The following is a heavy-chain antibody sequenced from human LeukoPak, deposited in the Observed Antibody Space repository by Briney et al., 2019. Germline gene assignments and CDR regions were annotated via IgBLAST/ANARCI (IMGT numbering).Heavy chain of an antibody. D-gene: IGHD3-9*01. CDR3: ARSYYDILAGDYFHYYGMDV. CDR1: GGSFSGYY. J-gene: IGHJ6*02. V-gene: IGHV4-34*01. CDR2: INHSGST. Sequence: SETLSLTCAVYGGSFSGYYWSWIRQPPGKGLEWIGEINHSGSTNYNPFLKSRVTISVDTSKNQFSLKLSSVTAADTAVYYCARSYYDILAGDYFHYYGMDVWGQGTTVTVSS.